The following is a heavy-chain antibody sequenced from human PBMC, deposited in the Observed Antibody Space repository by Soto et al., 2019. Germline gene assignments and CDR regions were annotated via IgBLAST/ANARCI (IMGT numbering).Heavy chain of an antibody. J-gene: IGHJ4*02. V-gene: IGHV3-23*01. CDR1: GFTFTTYA. CDR3: AKERGAYSSGWSFDF. D-gene: IGHD6-19*01. Sequence: EVHLLESGGDLVQPGGSLSLSCAASGFTFTTYAMSWVRQAPGKGLEWVATISASGSNTYYADSVKGRFTVSRYFSKNTGVLHMSRLRGEDTAVYYCAKERGAYSSGWSFDFWGQGALVTVSS. CDR2: ISASGSNT.